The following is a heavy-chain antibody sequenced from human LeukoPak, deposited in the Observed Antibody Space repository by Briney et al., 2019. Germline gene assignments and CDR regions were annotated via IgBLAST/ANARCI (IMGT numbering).Heavy chain of an antibody. CDR2: IYTSGST. J-gene: IGHJ4*02. V-gene: IGHV4-61*02. CDR3: ARSGDFDWLLGGDY. CDR1: GGSISSGSYY. Sequence: SETLSLTCTVSGGSISSGSYYWSWIRQPAGKGLEWIGRIYTSGSTNYNPSLKSRVTISVDTSKNQFSLKLSSVTAADTAVYYCARSGDFDWLLGGDYWGQGTLVTVSS. D-gene: IGHD3-9*01.